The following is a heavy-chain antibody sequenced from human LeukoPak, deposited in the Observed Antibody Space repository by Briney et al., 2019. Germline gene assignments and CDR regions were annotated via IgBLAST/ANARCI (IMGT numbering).Heavy chain of an antibody. V-gene: IGHV1-18*01. CDR3: ARDHDVLTSYPSAGDY. CDR2: ISAYNGNT. J-gene: IGHJ4*02. Sequence: GASVKGSCKASGYIFTNFGISWVRQAPGQGLEWMGWISAYNGNTNYAQKVQGRVSMTTDTSTSTAYMELRSLRSDDTAVYFCARDHDVLTSYPSAGDYWGQGTLVTVSS. CDR1: GYIFTNFG. D-gene: IGHD3-9*01.